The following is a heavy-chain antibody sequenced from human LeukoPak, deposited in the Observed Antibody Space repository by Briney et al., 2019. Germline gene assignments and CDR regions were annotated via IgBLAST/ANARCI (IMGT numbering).Heavy chain of an antibody. J-gene: IGHJ5*02. Sequence: GGSLRLSCAASGFTFSGSAMHWVRQASGKGLEWVGRIRSKANIYATAYAASVKGRFTISRDDSKNTAYLQMNSLKTEDTAVYYCTRHAGSRSPLLLMVRGRENWFDPWGQGTLVTVSS. CDR2: IRSKANIYAT. CDR1: GFTFSGSA. CDR3: TRHAGSRSPLLLMVRGRENWFDP. V-gene: IGHV3-73*01. D-gene: IGHD3-10*01.